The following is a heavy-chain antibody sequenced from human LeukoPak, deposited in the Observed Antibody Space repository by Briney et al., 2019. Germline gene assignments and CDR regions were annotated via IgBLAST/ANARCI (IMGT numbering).Heavy chain of an antibody. CDR3: ARIRWVGSSWYYWFDP. CDR2: INHSGST. CDR1: GFTFSNAW. J-gene: IGHJ5*02. V-gene: IGHV4-34*01. Sequence: GSLRPSCAASGFTFSNAWMSWVRQAPGKGLEWIGEINHSGSTNYNPSLKSRVTISVDTSKNQFSLKLSSVTAADTAVYYCARIRWVGSSWYYWFDPWGQGTLVTVSS. D-gene: IGHD6-13*01.